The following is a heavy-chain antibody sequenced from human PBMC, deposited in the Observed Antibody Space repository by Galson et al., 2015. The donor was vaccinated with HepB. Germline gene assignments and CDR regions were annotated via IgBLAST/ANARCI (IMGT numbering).Heavy chain of an antibody. J-gene: IGHJ1*01. D-gene: IGHD4-17*01. Sequence: SLRLSCAASGFAFSYYAMSWVRQAPGKGLEWVSAISGSGGSTYYADSVKGRFTISRDNSKNTLYLQMNSLRVEDTAVYYCAKVVSGDYDRYFQHWGQGTLVTVSS. CDR2: ISGSGGST. CDR1: GFAFSYYA. V-gene: IGHV3-23*01. CDR3: AKVVSGDYDRYFQH.